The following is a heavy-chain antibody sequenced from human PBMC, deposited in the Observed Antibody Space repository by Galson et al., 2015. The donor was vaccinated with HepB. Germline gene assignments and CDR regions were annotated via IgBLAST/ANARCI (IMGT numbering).Heavy chain of an antibody. Sequence: SLRLSCAASGFTFSSYAVHWVRQAPGKGLEWGAVISYDGSNKYYADSVKGRFTISRDNSKNTLYLQMNSLRAEDTAVYYCAREDVGDCSGGSCYSSYYYGMDVWGQGTTVTVSS. CDR1: GFTFSSYA. CDR3: AREDVGDCSGGSCYSSYYYGMDV. J-gene: IGHJ6*02. V-gene: IGHV3-30*04. CDR2: ISYDGSNK. D-gene: IGHD2-15*01.